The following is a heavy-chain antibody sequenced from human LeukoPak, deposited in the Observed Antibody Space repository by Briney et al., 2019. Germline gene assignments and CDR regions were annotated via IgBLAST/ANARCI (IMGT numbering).Heavy chain of an antibody. D-gene: IGHD2-2*01. J-gene: IGHJ4*02. CDR1: GFTFSSYG. Sequence: GRSLRLSCAASGFTFSSYGMHWVRQAPGKGLEWVAVIWYDGSNKYYADSVKGRFTIARDNSKNTLYLQMNSLRPEDTAVYYCARLFRVVVPAANTHFDYWGQGTLVTVSS. CDR2: IWYDGSNK. V-gene: IGHV3-33*01. CDR3: ARLFRVVVPAANTHFDY.